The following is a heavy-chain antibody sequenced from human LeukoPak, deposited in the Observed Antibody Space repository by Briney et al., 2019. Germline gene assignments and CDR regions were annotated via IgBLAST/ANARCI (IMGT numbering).Heavy chain of an antibody. J-gene: IGHJ3*02. CDR1: GFTFVNYG. CDR3: ARDPLDISRWGNAFDI. Sequence: RRPLRLSCAASGFTFVNYGFHWVRQAPMKALEWVAFISYNGHQKYGDSVKGRFTISRDNSKSTLYLQMNGLRPEDTALYYCARDPLDISRWGNAFDIWGQGTIVTVSS. CDR2: ISYNGHQ. D-gene: IGHD2-2*03. V-gene: IGHV3-30-3*01.